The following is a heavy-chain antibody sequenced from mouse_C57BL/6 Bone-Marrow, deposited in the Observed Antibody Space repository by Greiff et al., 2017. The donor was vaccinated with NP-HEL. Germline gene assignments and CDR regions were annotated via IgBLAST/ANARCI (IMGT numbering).Heavy chain of an antibody. J-gene: IGHJ1*03. V-gene: IGHV5-15*01. Sequence: EVMLMESGGGLVHPGGSLKLSCAASGFTFSDYGMAWVRQAPRKGPEWVAFISNLAYSIYYADTVTGRFTISRENAKNTLYLEMSSLRSEDTAMYYCARRRYFDVWGTGTTVTVSS. CDR2: ISNLAYSI. CDR1: GFTFSDYG. CDR3: ARRRYFDV.